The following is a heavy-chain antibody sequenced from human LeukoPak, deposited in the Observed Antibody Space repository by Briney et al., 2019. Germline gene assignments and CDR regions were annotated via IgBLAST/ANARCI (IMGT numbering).Heavy chain of an antibody. CDR1: GGSLSGYY. CDR3: ARGGPPTVTRFDY. V-gene: IGHV4-34*01. J-gene: IGHJ4*02. D-gene: IGHD4-17*01. Sequence: SETLSLTCAVYGGSLSGYYWSWIRQPPGKGLEWIGESNHTGSTNYNPSLKSRVTISVDTSKNQFSLNLRSVTAADTAVYYCARGGPPTVTRFDYWGQGTLVTVS. CDR2: SNHTGST.